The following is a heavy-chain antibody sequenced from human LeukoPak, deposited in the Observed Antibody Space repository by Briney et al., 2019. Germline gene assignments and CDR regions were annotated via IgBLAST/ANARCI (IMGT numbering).Heavy chain of an antibody. CDR1: GYSVTSYW. V-gene: IGHV5-51*01. Sequence: GESLKISCKGSGYSVTSYWIGWVRQMPGKGLEWMGIIYPGDSDTRYCPSFQGQVTISADKSISTAYLQWSSLKASDTAMYYSARQGDNYYDSSGYYPLDYWGQGTLVTVSS. J-gene: IGHJ4*02. D-gene: IGHD3-22*01. CDR3: ARQGDNYYDSSGYYPLDY. CDR2: IYPGDSDT.